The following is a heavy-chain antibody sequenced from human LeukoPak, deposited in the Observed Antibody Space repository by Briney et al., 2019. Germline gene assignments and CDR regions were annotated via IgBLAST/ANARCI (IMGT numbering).Heavy chain of an antibody. CDR2: IHYSGST. J-gene: IGHJ6*02. CDR3: ARDREPDYYYGMDV. Sequence: SETLPPTCTVSGGSISSYYWSWIRQPPGKGLEWIGYIHYSGSTNYNPSLKSRVTISVDTSKNQFSLKLSSVTAADTAVYYCARDREPDYYYGMDVWGQGTTVTVSS. CDR1: GGSISSYY. D-gene: IGHD1-14*01. V-gene: IGHV4-59*01.